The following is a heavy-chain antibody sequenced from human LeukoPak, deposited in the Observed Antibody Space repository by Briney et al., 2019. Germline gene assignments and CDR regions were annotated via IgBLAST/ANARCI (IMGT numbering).Heavy chain of an antibody. Sequence: SQTLSLTCTVSGGSISSYYWSWIRQPPGKGLEWIGYIYYSGSTNYNPSLKSRVTISVDTSKNQFSLKLRSVTAADTAVYYCASGGAWYFDSWGQGTLVTVSS. V-gene: IGHV4-59*01. J-gene: IGHJ4*02. CDR3: ASGGAWYFDS. CDR2: IYYSGST. CDR1: GGSISSYY. D-gene: IGHD3-16*01.